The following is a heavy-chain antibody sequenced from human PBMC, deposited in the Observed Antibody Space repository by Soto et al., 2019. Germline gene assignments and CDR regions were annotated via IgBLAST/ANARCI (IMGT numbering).Heavy chain of an antibody. D-gene: IGHD4-4*01. Sequence: PGESLKISCRGSGYNFNSYCIAWVRQMPGKGLEWMGIIFPSGSDTRYSPSFRGQVTISVDKSITTAYLQWNSLKASDTAMYYCAPQMTTSQDAFYIWGQGTMVTVSS. CDR2: IFPSGSDT. CDR1: GYNFNSYC. CDR3: APQMTTSQDAFYI. V-gene: IGHV5-51*01. J-gene: IGHJ3*02.